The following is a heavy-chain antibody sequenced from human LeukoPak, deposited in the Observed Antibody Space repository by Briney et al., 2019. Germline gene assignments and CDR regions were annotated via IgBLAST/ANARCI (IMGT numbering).Heavy chain of an antibody. V-gene: IGHV3-21*01. CDR2: ISSTSSYI. Sequence: PGGSLRLSCAASGFTFSSYSMNWVRQAPGKGLEWVSSISSTSSYIYYADLVKGRFTISRDNAKNSLYLQMNSLRADDTAVYYCARDPVAYDSGRDYWGQGTLVTVSS. J-gene: IGHJ4*02. D-gene: IGHD3-10*01. CDR3: ARDPVAYDSGRDY. CDR1: GFTFSSYS.